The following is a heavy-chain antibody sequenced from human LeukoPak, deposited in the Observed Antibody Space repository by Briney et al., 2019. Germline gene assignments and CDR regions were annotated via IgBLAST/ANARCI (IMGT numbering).Heavy chain of an antibody. Sequence: PGRSLRLSCAASGFTFSSYGMHWVRQAPGKGLEWVAVISYDGSNKYYADSVKGRFTISRDNSKNTLYLQMNSLRAEDTAVYYCARPFSDITILNIWGQGTMVTVSS. CDR3: ARPFSDITILNI. J-gene: IGHJ3*02. CDR2: ISYDGSNK. D-gene: IGHD3-3*01. CDR1: GFTFSSYG. V-gene: IGHV3-30*03.